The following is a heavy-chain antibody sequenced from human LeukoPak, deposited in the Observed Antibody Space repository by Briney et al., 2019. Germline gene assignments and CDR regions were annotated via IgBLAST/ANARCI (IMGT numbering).Heavy chain of an antibody. CDR3: ATSIHYYGGNCDAFDI. Sequence: SETLCLTCTVSGGSISSDYWTWIRQPPGKRLQWIGYVSYTGSTNYDASLKGRVTISVDTSKNQFSLKLTSVTAADTAVYYCATSIHYYGGNCDAFDIWGQGTMVTVSS. CDR1: GGSISSDY. D-gene: IGHD4-23*01. V-gene: IGHV4-59*01. CDR2: VSYTGST. J-gene: IGHJ3*02.